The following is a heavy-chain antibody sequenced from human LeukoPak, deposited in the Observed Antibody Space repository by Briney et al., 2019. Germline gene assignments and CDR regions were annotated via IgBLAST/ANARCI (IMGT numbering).Heavy chain of an antibody. CDR3: ARVGADTQDALDI. CDR1: GFTFSSYS. D-gene: IGHD3-10*01. V-gene: IGHV3-21*01. Sequence: GGSLRLSCAASGFTFSSYSMNWVRQAPGKGLEWVSSISSSSSYIYYADSVKGRFTISRDNSRNTVYLQVSSLRAEDTAVYYCARVGADTQDALDIWGQGTMVTVSS. J-gene: IGHJ3*02. CDR2: ISSSSSYI.